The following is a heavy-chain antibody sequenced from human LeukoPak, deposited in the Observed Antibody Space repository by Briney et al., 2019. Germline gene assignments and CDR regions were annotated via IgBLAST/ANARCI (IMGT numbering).Heavy chain of an antibody. CDR1: GSTFTSFA. J-gene: IGHJ4*02. CDR2: VTRGGQTT. D-gene: IGHD3-9*01. V-gene: IGHV3-23*01. Sequence: GGSLRLSCAASGSTFTSFAMSWVRQAPGKGLEWVSTVTRGGQTTYYADSVKGRFTISRDNSKNTVYLQMNPLRAEDTAVYYCAKDSPSCSGKDCLLCDFWGQGTLVTVSS. CDR3: AKDSPSCSGKDCLLCDF.